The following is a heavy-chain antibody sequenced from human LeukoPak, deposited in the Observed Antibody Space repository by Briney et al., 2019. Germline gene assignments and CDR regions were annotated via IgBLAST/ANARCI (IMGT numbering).Heavy chain of an antibody. CDR2: INPNSGGT. Sequence: ASVKVSCKASGGTFSNNAISWVRQAPGQGPEWMGWINPNSGGTNYAQNLQGRVTMTRDTSISTAYMELSRLRSDDTAVYYCARTYYYDSSGYSNAFDIWGQGTMVTVSS. J-gene: IGHJ3*02. V-gene: IGHV1-2*02. CDR3: ARTYYYDSSGYSNAFDI. CDR1: GGTFSNNA. D-gene: IGHD3-22*01.